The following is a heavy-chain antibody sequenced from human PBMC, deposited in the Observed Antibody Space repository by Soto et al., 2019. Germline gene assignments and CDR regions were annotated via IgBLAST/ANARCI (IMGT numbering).Heavy chain of an antibody. D-gene: IGHD3-10*01. J-gene: IGHJ5*02. V-gene: IGHV4-30-2*01. CDR3: ARDVYYGSGSYYKVPGDHNWFDP. Sequence: QLQLQESGSGLVKPSQTLSLTCAVSGGSISSGGYSWGWIRQPPGKGLEWIGYIYHSGSTYYNPSLKSRVTISVDRSKNQFSLKLSSVTAADTAVYYCARDVYYGSGSYYKVPGDHNWFDPWGQGTLVTVSS. CDR2: IYHSGST. CDR1: GGSISSGGYS.